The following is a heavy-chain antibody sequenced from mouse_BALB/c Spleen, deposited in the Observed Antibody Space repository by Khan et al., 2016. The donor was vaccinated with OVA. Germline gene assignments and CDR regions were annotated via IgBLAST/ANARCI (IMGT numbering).Heavy chain of an antibody. CDR3: VRGRAY. V-gene: IGHV3-2*02. J-gene: IGHJ3*01. CDR2: ISYSGST. D-gene: IGHD3-3*01. Sequence: EVKLLESGPGLVKPSQSLSLTCTVSGYSITSDYAWNWIRQFPGNKLEWMGYISYSGSTSYTPSHKSRISVTRDTSKNQFFLQLNSVTSEDTATYYCVRGRAYWGQGTLVTVSA. CDR1: GYSITSDYA.